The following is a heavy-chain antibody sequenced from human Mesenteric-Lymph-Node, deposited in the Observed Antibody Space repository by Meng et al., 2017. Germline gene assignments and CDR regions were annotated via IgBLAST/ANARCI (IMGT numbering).Heavy chain of an antibody. V-gene: IGHV1-8*01. Sequence: VQLVRSGAGVEKPGASWKVSCRASGYDVTSYDINWVRQATGQGLEWMGWMNPNSGNTGYAQKYQGRVTMTRKTSRSTAYMELSSLRSEDTAVYYCARVRRGYSGAWEFDYWGQGTLVTVSS. CDR2: MNPNSGNT. D-gene: IGHD5-18*01. CDR1: GYDVTSYD. CDR3: ARVRRGYSGAWEFDY. J-gene: IGHJ4*02.